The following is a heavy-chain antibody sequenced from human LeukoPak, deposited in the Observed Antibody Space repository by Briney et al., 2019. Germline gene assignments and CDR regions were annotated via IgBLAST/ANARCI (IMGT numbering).Heavy chain of an antibody. D-gene: IGHD5-12*01. V-gene: IGHV3-21*01. CDR1: GFTFSSYT. CDR2: ISSGSSYI. J-gene: IGHJ4*02. CDR3: ARVEGNIVTTTEGYFDY. Sequence: GGSLRLSCAASGFTFSSYTMNWVRQAPGKGLEWVSIISSGSSYIHYADSVKGRFTISRDNAKNSLYLQMNSLRAEDTAVYYCARVEGNIVTTTEGYFDYWGQGTLVTVSS.